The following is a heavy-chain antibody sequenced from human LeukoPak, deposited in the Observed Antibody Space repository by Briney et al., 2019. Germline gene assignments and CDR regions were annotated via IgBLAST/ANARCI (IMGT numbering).Heavy chain of an antibody. CDR1: GFTVSTNY. J-gene: IGHJ4*02. CDR3: ARAAVAAWTFYFDY. V-gene: IGHV3-66*01. Sequence: GGSLRLSCAATGFTVSTNYMTWVRQAPGKGLEWVSVIYNGDGNTYYADSVKGRFSISRDNSRNTAYLQMNSLRAEDTAVYYCARAAVAAWTFYFDYWGQGTLVTVSS. D-gene: IGHD6-25*01. CDR2: IYNGDGNT.